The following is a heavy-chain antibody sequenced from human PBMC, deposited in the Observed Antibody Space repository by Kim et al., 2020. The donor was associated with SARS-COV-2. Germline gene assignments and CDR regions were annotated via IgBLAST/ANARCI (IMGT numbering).Heavy chain of an antibody. CDR3: AREGYYDSSGYYHYAFDI. CDR1: GGSISSSSYY. D-gene: IGHD3-22*01. Sequence: SETLSLTCTVSGGSISSSSYYWGWIRQPPGKGLEWIGSIYYSGSTYYNPSIKSRVTISVDTSKNQFSLKLSSVTAADTAVYYCAREGYYDSSGYYHYAFDIWGQGTMVTVSS. J-gene: IGHJ3*02. V-gene: IGHV4-39*07. CDR2: IYYSGST.